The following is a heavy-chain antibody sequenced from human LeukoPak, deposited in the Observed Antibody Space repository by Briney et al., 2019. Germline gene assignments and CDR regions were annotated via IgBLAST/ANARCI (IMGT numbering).Heavy chain of an antibody. CDR3: ARGRYYYDSSGYYRGIDY. Sequence: ASVKVSCKASGYTFTGNYMHWVRQAPGQGLEWMGWINPNSGGTNYAQKFQGRVTMTRDTSISTAYMELSRLRSDDTAVYYCARGRYYYDSSGYYRGIDYWGQGTLVTVSS. D-gene: IGHD3-22*01. J-gene: IGHJ4*02. CDR2: INPNSGGT. V-gene: IGHV1-2*02. CDR1: GYTFTGNY.